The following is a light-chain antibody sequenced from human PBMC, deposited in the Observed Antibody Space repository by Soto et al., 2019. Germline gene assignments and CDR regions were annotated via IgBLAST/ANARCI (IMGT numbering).Light chain of an antibody. CDR2: RNN. V-gene: IGLV1-47*01. CDR1: SSNIGSNY. J-gene: IGLJ2*01. Sequence: VLTQPPSASGTPGQRVTISCSGSSSNIGSNYVYWYQQLPGTAPKLLIYRNNQRPSGVPDRFSGSRSGTSASLAISGLRSEDEADYYCAAWDDSLRGVFGGGTKLTVL. CDR3: AAWDDSLRGV.